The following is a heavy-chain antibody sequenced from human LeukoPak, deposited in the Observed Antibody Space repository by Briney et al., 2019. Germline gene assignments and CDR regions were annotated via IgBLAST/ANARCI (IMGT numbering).Heavy chain of an antibody. Sequence: ASVKVSCKASGYTFTSYAMHWVRQAPGQRLEWMGWINAGNGNTKYSQKFQGRVTITRDTSASTAYMELSSLRSEDTAVYFCARRLGRQSFTMNLGESGKDALDFWGQGTLVTVSS. CDR3: ARRLGRQSFTMNLGESGKDALDF. D-gene: IGHD3-10*01. J-gene: IGHJ3*01. CDR1: GYTFTSYA. CDR2: INAGNGNT. V-gene: IGHV1-3*01.